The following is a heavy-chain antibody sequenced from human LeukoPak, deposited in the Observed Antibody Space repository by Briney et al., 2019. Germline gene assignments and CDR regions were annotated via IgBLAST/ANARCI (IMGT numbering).Heavy chain of an antibody. V-gene: IGHV3-30*03. Sequence: PGGSLRLSCAASGFTFSSYGMHWVRQAPGKGLEWVAVISYDGSNKYYADSVKGRFTISRDNSKNTLYLQMNSLRAEDTAVYYCARDRSRWIADSRFSNYGMDVWGQGTTVTVSS. J-gene: IGHJ6*02. D-gene: IGHD2-15*01. CDR1: GFTFSSYG. CDR3: ARDRSRWIADSRFSNYGMDV. CDR2: ISYDGSNK.